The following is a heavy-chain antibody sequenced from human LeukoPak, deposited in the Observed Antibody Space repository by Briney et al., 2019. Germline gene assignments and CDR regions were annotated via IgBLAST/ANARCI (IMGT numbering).Heavy chain of an antibody. CDR3: ATTVAGVREHAY. D-gene: IGHD6-19*01. CDR2: IYTSGST. CDR1: GASISSGSYY. Sequence: SSQTPSLTCTVSGASISSGSYYWSWIRQPAGKGLEWIGRIYTSGSTNYNPSLRSRVTVSLDTSMNQFSLNLRSVTAADTAVYYCATTVAGVREHAYWGQGTLVTVSS. V-gene: IGHV4-61*02. J-gene: IGHJ4*02.